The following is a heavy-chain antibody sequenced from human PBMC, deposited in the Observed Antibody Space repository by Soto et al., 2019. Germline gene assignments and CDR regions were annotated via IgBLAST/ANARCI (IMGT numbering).Heavy chain of an antibody. CDR1: VFTSSG. Sequence: GASVKVSCKASVFTSSGISWVRQAPGQRLEWMGWISTHNGNTIYAQKFQGRVIMTMDTSTTTVYMELRSLRPDDTAVYLCAREGILGLFDAYDLWGQGTVVTV. CDR2: ISTHNGNT. J-gene: IGHJ3*01. V-gene: IGHV1-18*04. CDR3: AREGILGLFDAYDL. D-gene: IGHD3-3*01.